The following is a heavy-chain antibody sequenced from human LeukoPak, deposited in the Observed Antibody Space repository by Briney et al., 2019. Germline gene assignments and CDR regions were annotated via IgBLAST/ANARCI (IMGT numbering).Heavy chain of an antibody. Sequence: PGGSLRLSCAASGFTFSSYEMNWVRQAPGKGLEWVSSISRSATTIYYADSVKGRFTISRDNAKNSLYLQMNSLRAEDTAVYYCARDGVELLWRRDYYYYYYMDVWGKGTTVTISS. CDR3: ARDGVELLWRRDYYYYYYMDV. V-gene: IGHV3-48*03. CDR1: GFTFSSYE. CDR2: ISRSATTI. D-gene: IGHD3-3*01. J-gene: IGHJ6*03.